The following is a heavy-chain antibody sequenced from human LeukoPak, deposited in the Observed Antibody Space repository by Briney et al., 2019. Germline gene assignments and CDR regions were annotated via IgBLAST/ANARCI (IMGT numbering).Heavy chain of an antibody. CDR3: AKGPLRGTAAAVDY. CDR1: GFTFNNYG. J-gene: IGHJ4*02. CDR2: ISYDGRNK. D-gene: IGHD2-2*01. V-gene: IGHV3-30*18. Sequence: GGSLRLSCAASGFTFNNYGMHWVRQAPGKGLEWVAVISYDGRNKHYPDSVKGRFTISRDISTDTLWLQMDSLRTEDTAVYYCAKGPLRGTAAAVDYWGQGTLVTVSS.